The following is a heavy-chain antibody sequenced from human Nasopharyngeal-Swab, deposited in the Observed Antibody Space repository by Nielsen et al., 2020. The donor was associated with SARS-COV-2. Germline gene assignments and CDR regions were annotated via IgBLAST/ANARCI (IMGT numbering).Heavy chain of an antibody. CDR3: ASSWYGFPPAEYFQH. Sequence: SETLSLTCTVSGGSISSYYWGWIRQPPGKGLEWIGNIYYSGSTYYNPSLKSRVTISVDTSKNQFSLKLSSVTAADTAVYYCASSWYGFPPAEYFQHWGQGTLVTVSS. J-gene: IGHJ1*01. CDR1: GGSISSYY. V-gene: IGHV4-39*01. D-gene: IGHD6-13*01. CDR2: IYYSGST.